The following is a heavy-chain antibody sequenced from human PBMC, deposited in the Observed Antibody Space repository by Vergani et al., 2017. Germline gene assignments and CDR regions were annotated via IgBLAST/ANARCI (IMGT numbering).Heavy chain of an antibody. V-gene: IGHV3-30-3*01. J-gene: IGHJ4*02. D-gene: IGHD3-16*01. CDR2: ISYDGSNK. Sequence: QVQLVESGGGVVQPGRSLRLSCAASGFTFSSYAMHWVRQAPGKGLEWVAVISYDGSNKYYADSVKGRFTISRDNAKNTLYLQMNSLRAEDTAVYYCARDRKGGMEYFDYWGQGTLVTVSS. CDR1: GFTFSSYA. CDR3: ARDRKGGMEYFDY.